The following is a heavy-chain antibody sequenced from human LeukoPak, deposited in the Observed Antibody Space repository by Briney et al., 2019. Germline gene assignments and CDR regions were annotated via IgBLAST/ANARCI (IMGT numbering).Heavy chain of an antibody. CDR2: IYPGDSDT. CDR3: ARHFHHYYMDV. Sequence: GESLKISCKGSGYGFTSYWIGWVRQMPRKGLEWMGIIYPGDSDTRYSPSFRGQVTISADKSISTAYLQWSSLKASDTAIYYCARHFHHYYMDVWGKGTTVTVSS. CDR1: GYGFTSYW. J-gene: IGHJ6*03. V-gene: IGHV5-51*01.